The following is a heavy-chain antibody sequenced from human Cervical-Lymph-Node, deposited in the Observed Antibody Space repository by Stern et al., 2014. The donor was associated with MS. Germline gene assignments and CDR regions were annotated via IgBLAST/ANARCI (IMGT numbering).Heavy chain of an antibody. J-gene: IGHJ4*02. D-gene: IGHD3-9*01. CDR1: GGTFSNYA. CDR3: ARGWSYDILTGYSY. CDR2: IIPIFGRA. V-gene: IGHV1-69*01. Sequence: QMQLVPSGAEVKKPGSSVKVSCKASGGTFSNYAINWVRQAPGQRLEWMGGIIPIFGRANYAQKFQGRVTITADESTSTAYMELSSLISDDTAVYYCARGWSYDILTGYSYWGQGSLVIVSS.